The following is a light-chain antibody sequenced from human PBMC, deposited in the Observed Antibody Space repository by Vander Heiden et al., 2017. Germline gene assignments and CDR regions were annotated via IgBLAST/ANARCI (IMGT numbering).Light chain of an antibody. CDR3: QSYDSSLSGSV. CDR1: SSNIGAGYD. CDR2: GDI. Sequence: QSVLTQPPPVSGAPGQRVIISCTGSSSNIGAGYDVHWYQQLPGTAPKLLIYGDIIRPSGVPDRFSGSKSGTSASLAITGLQADDEADYYCQSYDSSLSGSVFGGGTKLTVL. V-gene: IGLV1-40*01. J-gene: IGLJ2*01.